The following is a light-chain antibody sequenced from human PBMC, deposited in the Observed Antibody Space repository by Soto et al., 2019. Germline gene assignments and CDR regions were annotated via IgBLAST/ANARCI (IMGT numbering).Light chain of an antibody. CDR2: AAS. CDR3: QKYNTAPYT. CDR1: QVISTS. V-gene: IGKV1-9*01. J-gene: IGKJ5*01. Sequence: DIQLTQSPSFLSPSIGESVTITCLASQVISTSLAWYQVKPGKAPKLLIYAASTLESGVPSRFSATVSGTHFTLTISSLQPEDAATYYCQKYNTAPYTFGQGTRLEI.